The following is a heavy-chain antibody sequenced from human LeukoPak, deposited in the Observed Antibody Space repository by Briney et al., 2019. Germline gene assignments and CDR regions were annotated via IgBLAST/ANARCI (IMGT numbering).Heavy chain of an antibody. D-gene: IGHD3-3*01. V-gene: IGHV4-34*01. CDR3: ARRTILNWFDP. CDR2: INHSGST. Sequence: PSETLSLTCAVYGASFSGYYWSWIRQPPGKGLEWIGEINHSGSTNYNPSLKSRVTISVDTSKNQFSLKLSSVTAADTAVYYCARRTILNWFDPWGQGTLVTVSS. J-gene: IGHJ5*02. CDR1: GASFSGYY.